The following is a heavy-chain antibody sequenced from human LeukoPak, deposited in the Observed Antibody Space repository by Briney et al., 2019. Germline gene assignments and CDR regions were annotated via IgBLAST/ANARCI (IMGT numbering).Heavy chain of an antibody. Sequence: ASVKVSCKASGYTFTGYYMHWVRQAPGQGLEWMGWMNPNSGGTNYAQKFQGRVTMTRDTSISTAYMELSRLRSDDTAVYYCARDGSRYCSSTSCRLDAFDIWGQGTMVTVSS. CDR3: ARDGSRYCSSTSCRLDAFDI. D-gene: IGHD2-2*01. J-gene: IGHJ3*02. CDR1: GYTFTGYY. V-gene: IGHV1-2*02. CDR2: MNPNSGGT.